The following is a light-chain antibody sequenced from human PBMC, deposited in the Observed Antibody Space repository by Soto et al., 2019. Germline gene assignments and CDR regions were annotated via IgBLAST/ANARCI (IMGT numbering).Light chain of an antibody. V-gene: IGKV1-39*01. CDR2: AAS. Sequence: DIQMTQSPSSLSASVGDRVTITCRASQSISSYLNWYQQKPGEAPNLLIYAASSLQSGVPSRFSGSGSGTDFTLTISSLQPEDFATDYCQQSYSTPRTFGQGTKVDIK. J-gene: IGKJ1*01. CDR1: QSISSY. CDR3: QQSYSTPRT.